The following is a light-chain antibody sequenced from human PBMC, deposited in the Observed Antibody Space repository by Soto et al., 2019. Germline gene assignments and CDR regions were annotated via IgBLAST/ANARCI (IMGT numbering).Light chain of an antibody. CDR1: SSDVGGYNY. CDR3: SSYTSSSGV. Sequence: QSALTQPASVSGSPGQSITISCTGTSSDVGGYNYVSWYQQHPGKAPKLMIYEVSNRPSGVSNRFSGSKSGNTASLTISGLQAEDEADYYCSSYTSSSGVFGTGTKLNVL. CDR2: EVS. J-gene: IGLJ1*01. V-gene: IGLV2-14*01.